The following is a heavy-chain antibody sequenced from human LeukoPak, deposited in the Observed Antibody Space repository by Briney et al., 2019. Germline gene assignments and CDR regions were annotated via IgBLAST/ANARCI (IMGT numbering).Heavy chain of an antibody. CDR1: GYTFTSYY. V-gene: IGHV1-46*01. J-gene: IGHJ4*02. CDR2: INPSGGST. Sequence: ASVKVSCKASGYTFTSYYMHWVRQAPGQGLEWMGIINPSGGSTSYAQKFQGRATMTRDTSTSTVYMELSSLRSEDTAVYYCARDSDYYDSSGYLPQYYFDYWGQGTLVTVSS. CDR3: ARDSDYYDSSGYLPQYYFDY. D-gene: IGHD3-22*01.